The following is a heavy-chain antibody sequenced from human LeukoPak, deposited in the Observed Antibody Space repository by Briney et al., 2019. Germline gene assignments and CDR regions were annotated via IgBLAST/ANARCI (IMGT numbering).Heavy chain of an antibody. J-gene: IGHJ5*02. Sequence: TGGSLRLSCAASGFTFSSYAMSWVRQAPGKGLEWVAFIRSDGSNKYYPDSVKGRFTISRDNSKNTVYLQMNSLRAEDTAMYYCAKEGFDPWGQGTLVTVSS. CDR1: GFTFSSYA. CDR2: IRSDGSNK. CDR3: AKEGFDP. V-gene: IGHV3-30*02.